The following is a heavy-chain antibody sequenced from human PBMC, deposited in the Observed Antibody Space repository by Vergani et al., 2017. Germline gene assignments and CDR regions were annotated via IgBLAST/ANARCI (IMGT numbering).Heavy chain of an antibody. J-gene: IGHJ3*02. D-gene: IGHD3-22*01. CDR1: GYTFTSYY. CDR2: INPSGGST. CDR3: ARGLYYYSSGYSAFDI. V-gene: IGHV1-46*03. Sequence: QVQLVQSGAEVKKPGASVKVSCKASGYTFTSYYMHWVRQAPGQGLEWMGIINPSGGSTSYAQKFQGRVTMTRDTSTSTVYMELSSLRSEDTAVYYCARGLYYYSSGYSAFDIWGQGTMVTVSS.